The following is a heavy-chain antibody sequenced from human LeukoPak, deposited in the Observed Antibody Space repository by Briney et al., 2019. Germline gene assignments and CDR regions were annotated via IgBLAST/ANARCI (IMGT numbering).Heavy chain of an antibody. CDR3: ARHPTGTIVGWYFDL. D-gene: IGHD1-7*01. CDR1: GYSISSGYY. Sequence: PSVTLTLTCAVSGYSISSGYYWGWIRQPPGKGLEWIGSIYHSGSTYYNPSLKSRVTISVDTSKNQFSLKLSSVTAADTAVYYCARHPTGTIVGWYFDLWGRGTLVTVSS. V-gene: IGHV4-38-2*01. J-gene: IGHJ2*01. CDR2: IYHSGST.